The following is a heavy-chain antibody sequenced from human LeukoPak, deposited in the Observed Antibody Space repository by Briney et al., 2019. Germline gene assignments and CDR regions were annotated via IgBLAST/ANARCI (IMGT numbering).Heavy chain of an antibody. Sequence: SVKVSCKASGGTFSSYAISWVRQAPGQGLEWMGRIIPIFGTANYTQKFQGRVTITTDESTSTAYMELSSLRSEDTAVYYCARAAEITMIVVAKSGHTNGDAFDIWGQGTMVTVSS. V-gene: IGHV1-69*05. CDR2: IIPIFGTA. CDR3: ARAAEITMIVVAKSGHTNGDAFDI. J-gene: IGHJ3*02. D-gene: IGHD3-22*01. CDR1: GGTFSSYA.